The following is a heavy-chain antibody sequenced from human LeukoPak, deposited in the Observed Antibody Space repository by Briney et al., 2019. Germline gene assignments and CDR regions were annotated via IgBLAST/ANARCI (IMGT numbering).Heavy chain of an antibody. CDR2: ISSSGSTI. CDR3: ARGGGANIASAGKGY. V-gene: IGHV3-48*01. CDR1: GFTLSSYS. D-gene: IGHD6-13*01. J-gene: IGHJ4*02. Sequence: GGSLRLSCAASGFTLSSYSMNWVRQAPGKGLEWLSYISSSGSTIYYADSVKCRFTISRDNGKNSLYLQMNSLRAEDTAVYYCARGGGANIASAGKGYWGQGTLVTVSS.